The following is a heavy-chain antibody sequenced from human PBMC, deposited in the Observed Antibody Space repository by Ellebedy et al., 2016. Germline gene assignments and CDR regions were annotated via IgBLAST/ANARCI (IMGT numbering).Heavy chain of an antibody. CDR1: GYIFTHYW. J-gene: IGHJ4*02. CDR2: IFPDDSET. Sequence: KVSCXASGYIFTHYWIAWVRQMPGKGLEWMGAIFPDDSETTYNPSFRGQVTISADKSLTTAYLQWGGLKASDSAMYYCARLAPGDYWGQGTLVSVSS. CDR3: ARLAPGDY. V-gene: IGHV5-51*01. D-gene: IGHD5-12*01.